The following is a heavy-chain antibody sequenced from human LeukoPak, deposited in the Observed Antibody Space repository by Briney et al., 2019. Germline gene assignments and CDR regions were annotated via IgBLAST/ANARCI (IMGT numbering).Heavy chain of an antibody. D-gene: IGHD2-15*01. CDR3: ARASVEHSIVAGDYFDY. Sequence: PSDTLSLTCAVSGYSINNAHYWAWIRQTPGKGLEWIGNISQSGIASYNPSLKSRVTISLDTSKNHFSLNLRSVTAADTAVYFCARASVEHSIVAGDYFDYWGQGTLVTVSS. J-gene: IGHJ4*02. CDR1: GYSINNAHY. V-gene: IGHV4-38-2*01. CDR2: ISQSGIA.